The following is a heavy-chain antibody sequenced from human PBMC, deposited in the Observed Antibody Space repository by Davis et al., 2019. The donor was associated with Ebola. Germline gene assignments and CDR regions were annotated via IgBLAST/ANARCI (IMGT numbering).Heavy chain of an antibody. D-gene: IGHD3-22*01. Sequence: PGGSLRLSCAASGFTFSSYSMNWVRQAPGKGLEWVSYISSSSSTIYYADSVKGRFTISRDNSKNTLYLQMNSLRAEDTAVYYCASDYYDSSGYYYRYYFDYWGQGTLVTVSS. J-gene: IGHJ4*02. CDR2: ISSSSSTI. V-gene: IGHV3-48*01. CDR3: ASDYYDSSGYYYRYYFDY. CDR1: GFTFSSYS.